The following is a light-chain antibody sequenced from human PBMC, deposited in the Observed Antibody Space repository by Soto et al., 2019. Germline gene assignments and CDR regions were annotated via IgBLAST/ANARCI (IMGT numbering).Light chain of an antibody. J-gene: IGLJ3*02. CDR2: ENN. V-gene: IGLV1-51*02. CDR1: SSNIGNNY. Sequence: QSVLTQPPSVSAATGQKVTISCSGSSSNIGNNYVSWYQQLPGTAPKLLIYENNKRPSGIPDRFSGSKSGTSATLGITGLQTGDEADYYCGTWDSSLSARGLFGGGTQLTVL. CDR3: GTWDSSLSARGL.